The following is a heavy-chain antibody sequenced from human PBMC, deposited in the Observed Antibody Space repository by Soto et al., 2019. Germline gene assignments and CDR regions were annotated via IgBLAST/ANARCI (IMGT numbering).Heavy chain of an antibody. CDR2: IAVGSGYT. D-gene: IGHD2-8*01. Sequence: SVKVSCKASGFTFTSSAFQWVRQARGQRLEWIGWIAVGSGYTNYAQRFQDRVTLTRDMSTATTYMELSRLTSEDTAIYYCAADEKAWQQMVPSDYWGQGTLVTVSS. V-gene: IGHV1-58*01. J-gene: IGHJ4*02. CDR1: GFTFTSSA. CDR3: AADEKAWQQMVPSDY.